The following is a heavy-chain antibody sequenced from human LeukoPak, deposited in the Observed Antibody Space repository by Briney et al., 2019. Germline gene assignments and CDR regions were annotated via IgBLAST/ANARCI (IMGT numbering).Heavy chain of an antibody. CDR3: ARGRVLLWFGELWAFDY. D-gene: IGHD3-10*01. CDR1: GGSFSGYY. J-gene: IGHJ4*02. Sequence: SETLSLTCAVYGGSFSGYYWSWIRQPPGKGLEWIGEINHSGSTNYNPSLKSRVTISVDTSRNQFSLKLSSVTAADMAVYYCARGRVLLWFGELWAFDYWGQGTLVTVSS. CDR2: INHSGST. V-gene: IGHV4-34*01.